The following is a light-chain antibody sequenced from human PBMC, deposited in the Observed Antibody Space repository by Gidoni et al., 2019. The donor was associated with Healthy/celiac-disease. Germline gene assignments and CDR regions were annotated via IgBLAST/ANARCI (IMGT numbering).Light chain of an antibody. CDR3: QQRSDWPPLFT. V-gene: IGKV3-11*01. CDR1: QSVSSY. Sequence: IVATPSPATLSLSAGARATLSCSASQSVSSYLAWYQQKPGQAPRLLIYDASNRATGIPARFSGSGSGTEYDLTISSLEPEDFAVYYCQQRSDWPPLFTFXHXTKVDIK. J-gene: IGKJ3*01. CDR2: DAS.